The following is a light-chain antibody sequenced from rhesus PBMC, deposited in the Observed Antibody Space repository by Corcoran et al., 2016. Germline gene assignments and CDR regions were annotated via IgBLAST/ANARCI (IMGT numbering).Light chain of an antibody. CDR1: QGISNW. Sequence: DIQMTQSPSTLSASVGDRVTITCRASQGISNWLAWFQQRAGEAPKLLCYKASTLQSGVPSRLGGIGTGTEFTLTISSLQPEDFATYSCQQRYSVPWTFGQGTKVEVK. CDR2: KAS. J-gene: IGKJ1*01. V-gene: IGKV1-21*01. CDR3: QQRYSVPWT.